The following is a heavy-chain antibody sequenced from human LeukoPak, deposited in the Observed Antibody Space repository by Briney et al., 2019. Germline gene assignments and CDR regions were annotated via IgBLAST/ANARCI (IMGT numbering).Heavy chain of an antibody. D-gene: IGHD6-13*01. J-gene: IGHJ4*02. CDR1: GGSISSYY. CDR2: IYTSGST. V-gene: IGHV4-4*07. Sequence: SETLSLTCTVSGGSISSYYWSWIRQPAGKGLEWIGRIYTSGSTNYNPSLKSRVTMSVDTSKNQFSLKLSSVTAADTAVYYCARRARATAGGDYFDYWGQGTLVTVSS. CDR3: ARRARATAGGDYFDY.